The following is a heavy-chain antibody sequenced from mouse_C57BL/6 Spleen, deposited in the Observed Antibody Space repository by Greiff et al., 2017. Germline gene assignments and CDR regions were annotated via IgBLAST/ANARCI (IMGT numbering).Heavy chain of an antibody. V-gene: IGHV5-17*01. CDR3: ASRDYGSSHWYFGV. D-gene: IGHD1-1*01. CDR1: GFTFSDYG. CDR2: ISSGSSTI. Sequence: EVKLVESGGGLVKPGGSLKLSCAASGFTFSDYGMHWVRQAPEKGLEWVAYISSGSSTIYYADTVQGRFTISRDNAKNTLFLQMTSLRSEDTAMEYCASRDYGSSHWYFGVWGTGTTVTVAS. J-gene: IGHJ1*03.